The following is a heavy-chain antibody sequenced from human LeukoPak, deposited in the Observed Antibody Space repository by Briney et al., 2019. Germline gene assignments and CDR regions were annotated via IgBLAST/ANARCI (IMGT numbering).Heavy chain of an antibody. Sequence: AGGSLRLSCADSGFTLSTYAMNWVRQAPGKGLEWVSGISAGGGSTYYADSVKGRFTISRDNSKNTLYLQMNSLTVEDTAVYYCAKSPRSAADNWFDPWGQGTLVTVSP. J-gene: IGHJ5*02. V-gene: IGHV3-23*01. CDR1: GFTLSTYA. CDR3: AKSPRSAADNWFDP. D-gene: IGHD6-13*01. CDR2: ISAGGGST.